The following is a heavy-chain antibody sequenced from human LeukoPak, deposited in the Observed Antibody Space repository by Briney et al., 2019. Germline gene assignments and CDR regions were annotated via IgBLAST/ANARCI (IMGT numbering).Heavy chain of an antibody. Sequence: SETLSLTCTVSGGSISSGGYYWSWIRQHPGKGLEWIGYIYYSGSTYYNPSLKSRVTISVDTSKNQFSLKLSSVTAADTAVYYCASVSGSVALSCSDSSDYWGQGTLVTVSS. CDR2: IYYSGST. CDR1: GGSISSGGYY. D-gene: IGHD2-15*01. V-gene: IGHV4-31*03. CDR3: ASVSGSVALSCSDSSDY. J-gene: IGHJ4*02.